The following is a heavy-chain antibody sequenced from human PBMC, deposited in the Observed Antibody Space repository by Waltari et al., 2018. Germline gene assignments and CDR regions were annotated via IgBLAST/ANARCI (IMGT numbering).Heavy chain of an antibody. J-gene: IGHJ2*01. CDR1: GGTFSSYA. V-gene: IGHV1-69*05. D-gene: IGHD1-7*01. CDR2: IIPIFGTA. Sequence: QVQLVQSGAEVKKPGSSVKVSCKASGGTFSSYAISWVRQAPGQGLEWMGGIIPIFGTANYGQKRQGRVTMTTDTSTSTAYMELRSLRSDDTAVYYCARDWGGAGTTSGGVFDLWGRGTLVTVSS. CDR3: ARDWGGAGTTSGGVFDL.